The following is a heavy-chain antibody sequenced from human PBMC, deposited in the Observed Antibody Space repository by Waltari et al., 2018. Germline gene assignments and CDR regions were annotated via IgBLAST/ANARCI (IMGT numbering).Heavy chain of an antibody. Sequence: EVQLVESGGGLVQPGGSLRLSCAASGFTFSSYDMHWVRQPTGKGLEWVSAIGTAGDKYYPGSVKGRFTISRENAKNSLYLQMNSLRAGDTAVYYCARTRPKGSGIYYFDYWGQGTLVTVSS. CDR2: IGTAGDK. CDR1: GFTFSSYD. CDR3: ARTRPKGSGIYYFDY. J-gene: IGHJ4*02. V-gene: IGHV3-13*01. D-gene: IGHD2-15*01.